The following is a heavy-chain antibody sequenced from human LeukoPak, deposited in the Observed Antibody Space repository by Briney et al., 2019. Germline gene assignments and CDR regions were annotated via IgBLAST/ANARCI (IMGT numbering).Heavy chain of an antibody. J-gene: IGHJ4*02. V-gene: IGHV3-23*01. CDR2: ISVSGGST. CDR3: AKGIKWELPFDY. CDR1: GFTFSNYA. D-gene: IGHD1-26*01. Sequence: GGSLRLSCAASGFTFSNYAMSWVRQAPGKGLEWGSAISVSGGSTYYADSVKGRFTISRDSSKNTLYLQMNTLRAEDTALYYCAKGIKWELPFDYWGQGTLITVSS.